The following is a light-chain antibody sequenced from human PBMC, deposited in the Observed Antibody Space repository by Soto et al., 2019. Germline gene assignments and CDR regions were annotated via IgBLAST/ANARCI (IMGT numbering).Light chain of an antibody. Sequence: IVLTQSPGTLSLSPGERATLSCRASQSVSSSALAWYTQKPGQAPRLLIYGASSSATGIPDRFSGSGSGPDFTLAISRLEPEDVAVYYCQQYGSSPYTFGEGTELEIK. V-gene: IGKV3-20*01. CDR3: QQYGSSPYT. CDR2: GAS. J-gene: IGKJ2*01. CDR1: QSVSSSA.